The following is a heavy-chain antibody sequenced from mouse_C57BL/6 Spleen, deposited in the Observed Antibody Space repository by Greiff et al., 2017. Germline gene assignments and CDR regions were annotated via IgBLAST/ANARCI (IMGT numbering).Heavy chain of an antibody. Sequence: VQLQQSGAELVKPGASVKISCKASGYAFSSYWMNWVKQRPGKGLEWIGQIYPGDGDTNYNGKFKGKATLTADKSSSTAYMQLSSLTSEDSAVYFCARAELGRTGYFDVWGTGTTVTVSS. V-gene: IGHV1-80*01. CDR1: GYAFSSYW. CDR3: ARAELGRTGYFDV. J-gene: IGHJ1*03. CDR2: IYPGDGDT. D-gene: IGHD4-1*01.